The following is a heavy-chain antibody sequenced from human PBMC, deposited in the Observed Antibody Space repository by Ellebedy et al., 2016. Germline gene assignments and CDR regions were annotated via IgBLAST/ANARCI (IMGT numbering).Heavy chain of an antibody. CDR1: GFSFGTYA. J-gene: IGHJ4*02. CDR2: ISASGDNT. V-gene: IGHV3-23*01. CDR3: ARPTLPDYGSGISYPSDY. Sequence: GGSLRLXXAASGFSFGTYAMRWVRQAPGAGLEWVSTISASGDNTYYTDSVKGRFTISRDNSKNTLYLQMSSLRAEDTAVYYCARPTLPDYGSGISYPSDYWGQGTLVTVSS. D-gene: IGHD3-10*01.